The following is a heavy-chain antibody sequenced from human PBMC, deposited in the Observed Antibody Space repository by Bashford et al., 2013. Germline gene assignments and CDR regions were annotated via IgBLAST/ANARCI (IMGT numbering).Heavy chain of an antibody. V-gene: IGHV3-23*01. Sequence: GGSLRLSCAASGFTFSSYEMNWVRQAPGKGWSGVSAISGSGGSTYYADSVKGRFTISRDNPKNTLYLQMNSLRAEDTALYYCAKGGYSYGYPCYGMNVWGQGTTVTVSS. D-gene: IGHD5-18*01. CDR3: AKGGYSYGYPCYGMNV. CDR2: ISGSGGST. CDR1: GFTFSSYE. J-gene: IGHJ6*02.